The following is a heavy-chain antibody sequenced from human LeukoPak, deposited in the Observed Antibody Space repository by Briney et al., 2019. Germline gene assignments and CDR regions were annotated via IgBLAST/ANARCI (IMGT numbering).Heavy chain of an antibody. D-gene: IGHD6-19*01. CDR2: ISYDGSNK. J-gene: IGHJ4*02. CDR1: RFTFSSYG. Sequence: GRSLRLSCAASRFTFSSYGLHWVSQAPGKGLEWVAVISYDGSNKYYADSVKGRFTISRDNSKNTLYLQMNSLRAEDTAVYYCATSIAVADTFDYWGQGTLFTVSS. V-gene: IGHV3-30*03. CDR3: ATSIAVADTFDY.